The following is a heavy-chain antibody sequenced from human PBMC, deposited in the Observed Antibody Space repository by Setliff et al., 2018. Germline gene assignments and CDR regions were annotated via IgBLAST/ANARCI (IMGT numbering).Heavy chain of an antibody. CDR3: ARYDSSGYSENYYFDY. CDR1: FTDFW. CDR2: IIHTGSI. D-gene: IGHD3-22*01. J-gene: IGHJ4*02. Sequence: FTDFWIGWIRQPPGKRLEWIGEIIHTGSINYNPSLKSRVTISMDTSKNQFSLRVSSVTAADTAVYYCARYDSSGYSENYYFDYWGQGTLVTVSS. V-gene: IGHV4-34*12.